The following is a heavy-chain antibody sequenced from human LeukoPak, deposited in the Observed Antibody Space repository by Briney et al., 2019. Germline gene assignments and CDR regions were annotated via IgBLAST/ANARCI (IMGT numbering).Heavy chain of an antibody. J-gene: IGHJ5*02. CDR2: IIPIFGTA. V-gene: IGHV1-69*05. D-gene: IGHD3-9*01. CDR3: ARDLRYFDWLYCLDP. CDR1: GGTFSSYA. Sequence: ASVKVSCKASGGTFSSYAISWVRQAPGQGLEWMGGIIPIFGTANYAQKFQGRVTITRDTSASTAYMELSSLRSEDTAVYYCARDLRYFDWLYCLDPWGQGTLVTVSS.